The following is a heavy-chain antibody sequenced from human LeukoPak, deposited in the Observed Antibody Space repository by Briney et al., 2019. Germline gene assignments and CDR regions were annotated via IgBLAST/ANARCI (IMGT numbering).Heavy chain of an antibody. V-gene: IGHV3-11*06. Sequence: GGSLRLSCAASGFTFSDYYMSWILQAPGKGLEWVSYISSSSSYTNYADSVKGRFTISRDNAKNSLYLQMNSLRAEDTAVYYCARGTTVTPYYYGMDVWGQGTTVTVSS. J-gene: IGHJ6*02. CDR3: ARGTTVTPYYYGMDV. CDR1: GFTFSDYY. CDR2: ISSSSSYT. D-gene: IGHD4-17*01.